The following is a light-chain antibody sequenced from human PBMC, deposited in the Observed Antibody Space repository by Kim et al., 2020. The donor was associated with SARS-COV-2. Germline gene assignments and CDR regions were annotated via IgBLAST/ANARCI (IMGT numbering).Light chain of an antibody. CDR2: SND. Sequence: PNATLTCPGNINVVGNQGAAWLQQYQGHPPKLLSYSNDDRPSGISETFSASRSGNTASLTITGLQPEDGADYYCSTLDSSLSAYVFGTGTKVTVL. CDR3: STLDSSLSAYV. CDR1: INVVGNQG. V-gene: IGLV10-54*02. J-gene: IGLJ1*01.